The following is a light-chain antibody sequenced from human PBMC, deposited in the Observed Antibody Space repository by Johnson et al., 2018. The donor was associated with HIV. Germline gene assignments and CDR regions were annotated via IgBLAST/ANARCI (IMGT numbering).Light chain of an antibody. J-gene: IGLJ1*01. Sequence: QSVLTQPPSVSAAPGQKVTISCSGSSSNIGNNYVSWYQHLPGTAPKLLIYDNNKRPSGIPDRFSGSKSGTSATLAITGLQPGDEADYYCGTWDSSLRVGFFGTGTKVTVL. CDR3: GTWDSSLRVGF. CDR2: DNN. V-gene: IGLV1-51*01. CDR1: SSNIGNNY.